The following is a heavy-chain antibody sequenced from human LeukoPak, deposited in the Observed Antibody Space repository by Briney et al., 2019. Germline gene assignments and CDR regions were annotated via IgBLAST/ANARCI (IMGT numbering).Heavy chain of an antibody. CDR2: INPSGGST. J-gene: IGHJ4*02. CDR3: ARDTLRRAAAGDY. Sequence: ASVKVSCKASGNTFTNYYVHWVRQAPGQGLEWMGIINPSGGSTTYAQKFQGRVTMTRDTSASTAYMELRSLRSDDTAVYYCARDTLRRAAAGDYWGQGTLVTVSS. V-gene: IGHV1-46*01. D-gene: IGHD6-13*01. CDR1: GNTFTNYY.